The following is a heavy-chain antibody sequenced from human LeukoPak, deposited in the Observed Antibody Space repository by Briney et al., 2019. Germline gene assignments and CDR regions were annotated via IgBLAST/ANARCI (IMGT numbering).Heavy chain of an antibody. V-gene: IGHV3-23*01. D-gene: IGHD6-19*01. CDR3: ANIRGEWLVRKYFVY. J-gene: IGHJ4*02. CDR2: ISGGGGNT. CDR1: GFTFNSYA. Sequence: GRSLTLSCAASGFTFNSYAMSWVRQAPGKGLEWVSVISGGGGNTYYADSVKGRFTISRDNSKNTLYLQMNSLRVEDTALYYGANIRGEWLVRKYFVYWGQGTLVTVSS.